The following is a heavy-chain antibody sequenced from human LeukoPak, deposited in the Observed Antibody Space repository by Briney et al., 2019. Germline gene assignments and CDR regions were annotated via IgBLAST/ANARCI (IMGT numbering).Heavy chain of an antibody. J-gene: IGHJ4*02. CDR1: GFTVRDHH. Sequence: GGTLRLSCAASGFTVRDHHMDWVPQAPGKGLEWVGRSGKKPKIYTTEYAASVKVRFTISRDDSKNSLYLQMNSLKTEDTAVYYCVRVDSSYYLRYWGQGTLVTVSS. CDR2: SGKKPKIYTT. V-gene: IGHV3-72*01. CDR3: VRVDSSYYLRY. D-gene: IGHD6-6*01.